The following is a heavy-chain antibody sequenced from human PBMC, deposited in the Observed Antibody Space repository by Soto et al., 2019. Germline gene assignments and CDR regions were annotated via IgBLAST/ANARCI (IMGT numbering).Heavy chain of an antibody. D-gene: IGHD3-3*01. V-gene: IGHV1-46*03. J-gene: IGHJ4*02. CDR3: ARSESSRLRFLASPYYFDS. CDR1: GYTFTSYY. Sequence: ASVKVSCKASGYTFTSYYMHWVRQAPGQGLEWMGIINPSGGSTSYAQKFQGRVTMTRDTSTSTVYMELSSLRSEDTAVYYCARSESSRLRFLASPYYFDSWGQGPLVTVSP. CDR2: INPSGGST.